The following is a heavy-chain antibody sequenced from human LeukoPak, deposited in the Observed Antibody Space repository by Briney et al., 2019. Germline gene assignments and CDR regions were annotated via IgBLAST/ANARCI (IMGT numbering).Heavy chain of an antibody. V-gene: IGHV3-21*01. CDR3: ARNPNRGTFDI. J-gene: IGHJ3*02. CDR2: ISSSSSYI. Sequence: GGSLRLSCAASGFTFSSYGMHWVRQAPGKGLEWVSSISSSSSYIYYADSVKGRFSISRDNAKNSLYLQMNSLRAEDTAVYYCARNPNRGTFDIWGQGTMVTVSS. D-gene: IGHD6-13*01. CDR1: GFTFSSYG.